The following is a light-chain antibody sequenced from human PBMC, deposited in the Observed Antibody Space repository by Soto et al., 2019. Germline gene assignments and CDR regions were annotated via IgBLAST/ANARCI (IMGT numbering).Light chain of an antibody. CDR2: KDN. CDR3: QSIDGTGSLYV. Sequence: SYELTQSPSVSVSPGQTARITCSGDALPEKYVYWYQLRPGQAPLLIVYKDNERPSGIPERFSGSSSGPTATLTISGVQAEDEADYYCQSIDGTGSLYVFGGGTKLTVL. CDR1: ALPEKY. J-gene: IGLJ1*01. V-gene: IGLV3-25*03.